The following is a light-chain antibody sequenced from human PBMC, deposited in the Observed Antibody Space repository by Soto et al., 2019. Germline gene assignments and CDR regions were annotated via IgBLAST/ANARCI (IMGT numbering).Light chain of an antibody. J-gene: IGKJ1*01. Sequence: DIQMTQSPSTLSAYVGDSVTITCRASQSISGWLAWYQQKPGQAPKLLIYDGSSLESGVQSRFSGGGSGTAFTLTIVSLHADSFAAYYCQQSATVGEGTKVETK. V-gene: IGKV1-5*01. CDR3: QQSAT. CDR1: QSISGW. CDR2: DGS.